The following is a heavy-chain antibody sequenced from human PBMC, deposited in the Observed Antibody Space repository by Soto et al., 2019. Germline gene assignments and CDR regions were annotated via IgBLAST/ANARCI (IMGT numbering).Heavy chain of an antibody. CDR3: ARYGYSESARCFYD. CDR2: IYHSGST. CDR1: GHSISSGFYY. V-gene: IGHV4-38-2*02. D-gene: IGHD5-12*01. J-gene: IGHJ4*02. Sequence: SASLSLTCTVSGHSISSGFYYWGWIRQPPGKGLEWIGSIYHSGSTYYNPSLKSRVTMSVDTSKNQLSLKLSSVTAADTAVYYCARYGYSESARCFYDWGQGTRVTVS.